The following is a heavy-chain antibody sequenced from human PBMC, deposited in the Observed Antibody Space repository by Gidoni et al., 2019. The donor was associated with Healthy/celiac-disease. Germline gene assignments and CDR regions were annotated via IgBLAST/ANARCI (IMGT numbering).Heavy chain of an antibody. V-gene: IGHV3-9*01. D-gene: IGHD4-17*01. J-gene: IGHJ4*02. CDR3: AKGSSMTTVVNYFDY. Sequence: GSIGYADSVKGRFTISRDNAKNSLYLQMNSLRAEDTALYYCAKGSSMTTVVNYFDYWGQGTLVTVSS. CDR2: GSI.